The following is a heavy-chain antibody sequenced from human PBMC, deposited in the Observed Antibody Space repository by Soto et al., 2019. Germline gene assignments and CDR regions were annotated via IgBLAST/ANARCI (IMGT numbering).Heavy chain of an antibody. J-gene: IGHJ4*02. CDR2: IRNKANSYGT. CDR1: LFTFSDHY. Sequence: PVWSLRLSCSASLFTFSDHYMYLVLKTPLKLLEWVGRIRNKANSYGTKYAASVQGRFTISRDDSKDSLFLQMNSLKTEDTAVYYCARAPRGNYGYPSYFDYWGQGTLVTVSS. D-gene: IGHD3-10*01. V-gene: IGHV3-72*01. CDR3: ARAPRGNYGYPSYFDY.